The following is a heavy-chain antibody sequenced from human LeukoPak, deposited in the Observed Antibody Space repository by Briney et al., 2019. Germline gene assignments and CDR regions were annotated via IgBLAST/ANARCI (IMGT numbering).Heavy chain of an antibody. D-gene: IGHD3-10*01. Sequence: PGGSLRLSCAASGFTFDDYAMHWVRQAPGKGLEWVSGISWNSGSIGYADSVKGRFTISRDNAKNSLYLQMNSLRAEDTALYYCAKDDNAMVRGAHPDYWGQGTLVTVSS. J-gene: IGHJ4*02. V-gene: IGHV3-9*01. CDR2: ISWNSGSI. CDR1: GFTFDDYA. CDR3: AKDDNAMVRGAHPDY.